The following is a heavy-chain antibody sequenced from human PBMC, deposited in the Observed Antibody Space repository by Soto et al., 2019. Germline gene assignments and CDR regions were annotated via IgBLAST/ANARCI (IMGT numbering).Heavy chain of an antibody. Sequence: QITLKESGPTLVQPTQTLTLTCSFSGFSLITTGAGVGWIRQPPVKAPEWLALIYWDGEKRYSPALKSRLTITKDSSKNQMVLTMTNMDPVDTATYYCARRQSIMIRGANAFDIWGQGTFLSVSS. V-gene: IGHV2-5*02. J-gene: IGHJ3*02. CDR3: ARRQSIMIRGANAFDI. D-gene: IGHD3-10*01. CDR2: IYWDGEK. CDR1: GFSLITTGAG.